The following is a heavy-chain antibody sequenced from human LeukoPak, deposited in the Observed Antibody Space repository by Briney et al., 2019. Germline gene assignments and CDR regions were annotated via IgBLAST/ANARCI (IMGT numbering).Heavy chain of an antibody. CDR1: GGSFSGYY. Sequence: PSETLSLTCAVYGGSFSGYYWSWIRQPPGKGLEWIGEINHSGSTNYNPSLKSRVTISVDTSKNQFSLKLSSLAAADTAVYYCARVGRANSSGYYYYRWFDPWGQGTLVTVSS. V-gene: IGHV4-34*01. D-gene: IGHD3-22*01. J-gene: IGHJ5*02. CDR2: INHSGST. CDR3: ARVGRANSSGYYYYRWFDP.